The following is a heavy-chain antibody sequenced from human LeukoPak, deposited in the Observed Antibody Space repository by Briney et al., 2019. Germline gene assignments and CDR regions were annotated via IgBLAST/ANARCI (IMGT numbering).Heavy chain of an antibody. CDR2: INTKTGTP. CDR3: ARRSPTADAFDI. Sequence: ASVKVSCKASGYTFTSYDINWVRQATGQGLEWMGWINTKTGTPTYAQGFTGRFVFSLDMSVSTAFLQISSLKPTDTAVYFCARRSPTADAFDIWGQGTLVIVSS. D-gene: IGHD5-18*01. V-gene: IGHV7-4-1*02. CDR1: GYTFTSYD. J-gene: IGHJ3*02.